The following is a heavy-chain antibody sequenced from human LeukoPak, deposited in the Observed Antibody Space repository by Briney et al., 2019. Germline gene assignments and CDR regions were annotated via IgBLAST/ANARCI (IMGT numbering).Heavy chain of an antibody. V-gene: IGHV3-48*02. Sequence: QPGGSLRLSCAGSGFTFSSYSMNWVRQAPGKGLEWVSYISSDSRTIYYADSVKGRFTISRDNAKNSLYLQMKSLRDEDTAVYYCARYGSGTSYITNYFDYWGQGTLVTVSS. CDR3: ARYGSGTSYITNYFDY. J-gene: IGHJ4*02. D-gene: IGHD3-10*01. CDR1: GFTFSSYS. CDR2: ISSDSRTI.